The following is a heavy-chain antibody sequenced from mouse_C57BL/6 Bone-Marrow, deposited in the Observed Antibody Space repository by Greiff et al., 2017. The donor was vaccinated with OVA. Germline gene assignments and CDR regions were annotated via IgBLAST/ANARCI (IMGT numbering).Heavy chain of an antibody. CDR3: ARERGYLYYFDY. Sequence: QVQLQQSGAELVKPGASVKMSCKASGYTFTSYWITWVKQRPGQGLEWIGDIYPGSGSTNYNEKFKSKATLTVDTSSSTAYMQLSSLTSEDSAVYYCARERGYLYYFDYWGQGTTLTVSS. D-gene: IGHD2-3*01. V-gene: IGHV1-55*01. CDR1: GYTFTSYW. CDR2: IYPGSGST. J-gene: IGHJ2*01.